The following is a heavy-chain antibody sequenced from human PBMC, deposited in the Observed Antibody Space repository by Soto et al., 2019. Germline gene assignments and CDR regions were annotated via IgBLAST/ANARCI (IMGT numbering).Heavy chain of an antibody. J-gene: IGHJ6*02. CDR3: ARDSQGLPAASPGFYYYGMDV. Sequence: GGSLRLSCAASGFTFSTSDMNWVRQAPGKGLEWVSSISGTSTYYADSVQGRFTISRDNSKNTLYLQMNSLRAEDTAVYYCARDSQGLPAASPGFYYYGMDVWGQGTTVTVSS. CDR2: ISGTST. V-gene: IGHV3-53*01. D-gene: IGHD2-2*01. CDR1: GFTFSTSD.